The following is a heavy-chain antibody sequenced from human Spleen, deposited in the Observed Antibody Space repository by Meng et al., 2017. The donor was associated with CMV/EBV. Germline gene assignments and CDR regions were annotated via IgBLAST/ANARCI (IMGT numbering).Heavy chain of an antibody. Sequence: QLHQQESAPGPVKPAQSLSRTCTVSVGFTTSDDYYWSWIRQPPGKGLEWIGYIHYSGTTYYNPTLMSRIAISLDTSKNQFSLNRNSVTAADSAVYYCARDSPGGYGYFDSWGQGTLVTVSS. CDR3: ARDSPGGYGYFDS. D-gene: IGHD5-12*01. J-gene: IGHJ4*02. V-gene: IGHV4-30-4*01. CDR2: IHYSGTT. CDR1: VGFTTSDDYY.